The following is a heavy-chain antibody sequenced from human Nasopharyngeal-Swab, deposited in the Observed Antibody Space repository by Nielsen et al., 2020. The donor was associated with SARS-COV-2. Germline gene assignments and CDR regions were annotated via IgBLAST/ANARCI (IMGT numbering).Heavy chain of an antibody. D-gene: IGHD5-18*01. CDR3: ARDLGGYSYGDY. V-gene: IGHV3-21*05. J-gene: IGHJ4*02. Sequence: GESLKISCAASGFTFSSYAMSWVRQAPGKGLEWVSYISSSSSYTNYADSVKGRFTISRDNSKNTLYLQMNSLRAEDTAVYYCARDLGGYSYGDYWGQGTLVTVSS. CDR1: GFTFSSYA. CDR2: ISSSSSYT.